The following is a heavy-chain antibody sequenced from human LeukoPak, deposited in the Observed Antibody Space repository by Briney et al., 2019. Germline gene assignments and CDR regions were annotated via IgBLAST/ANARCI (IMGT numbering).Heavy chain of an antibody. CDR2: IYNSGST. V-gene: IGHV4-39*01. J-gene: IGHJ6*02. CDR3: ARHPWNSGMDV. CDR1: GGSISSSTYY. Sequence: SEALSLTCSVSGGSISSSTYYWGWIRQPPGKGLEWIGSIYNSGSTYYNPSLKSRVTISVDTSKNQFSLKLNSVTAADTAVYYCARHPWNSGMDVWGQGTTVTVSS. D-gene: IGHD1-1*01.